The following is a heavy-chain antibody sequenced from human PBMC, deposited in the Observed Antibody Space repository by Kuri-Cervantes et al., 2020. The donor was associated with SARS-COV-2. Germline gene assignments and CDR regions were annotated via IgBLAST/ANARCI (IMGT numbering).Heavy chain of an antibody. Sequence: GGSLRLSCAASGFTVSSNYMSWVRQAPGKGLEWVSSISSSSSYIYYADLVKGRFTISRDNAKNSLYLQMNSLRAEDTAVYYCARVGWLLLWGDFDYWGQGTPVTVSS. J-gene: IGHJ4*02. V-gene: IGHV3-21*01. CDR3: ARVGWLLLWGDFDY. CDR2: ISSSSSYI. D-gene: IGHD3-22*01. CDR1: GFTVSSNY.